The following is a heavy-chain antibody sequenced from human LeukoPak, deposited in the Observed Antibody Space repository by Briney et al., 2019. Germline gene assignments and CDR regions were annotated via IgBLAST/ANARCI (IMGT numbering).Heavy chain of an antibody. V-gene: IGHV3-23*01. CDR1: GFSFSSYA. D-gene: IGHD3/OR15-3a*01. Sequence: PGGSLRLSCAASGFSFSSYAMSWVRQAPGKGLECVSAIIRDGTTYYADSVKGRFTISRDNSKNTLYLQMNSLRAEDTAVYYCAGLPEGYWGQGTLVTVSS. J-gene: IGHJ4*02. CDR3: AGLPEGY. CDR2: IIRDGTT.